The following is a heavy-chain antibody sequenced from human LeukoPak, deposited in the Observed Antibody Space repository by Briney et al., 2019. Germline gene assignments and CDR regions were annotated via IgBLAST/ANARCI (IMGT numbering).Heavy chain of an antibody. V-gene: IGHV4-30-2*01. CDR1: GVSISSGGYY. J-gene: IGHJ4*02. Sequence: SQTLSLTCTVSGVSISSGGYYWSWIRQPPGKGLEWIGYIYHSGSTYYNPSLKSRVTISVDRSKNQFSLKLSSVTAADTAVYYCARRWLRFLEWLSLFDYWGQGTLVTVSS. D-gene: IGHD3-3*01. CDR3: ARRWLRFLEWLSLFDY. CDR2: IYHSGST.